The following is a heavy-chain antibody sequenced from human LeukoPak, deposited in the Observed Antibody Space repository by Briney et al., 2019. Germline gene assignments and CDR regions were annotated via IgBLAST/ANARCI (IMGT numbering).Heavy chain of an antibody. V-gene: IGHV1-18*01. Sequence: ASVKVSCKASGYTFTSYGISWVRQAPGQGLEWMGWISSYNGNTNYAQKLQGRVTMTTDTSTSTAYMELRSLRSDDTAVYYCARAPNAYYYDSRGYYYQYYFDYWGQGTLVTVSS. CDR3: ARAPNAYYYDSRGYYYQYYFDY. D-gene: IGHD3-22*01. CDR2: ISSYNGNT. J-gene: IGHJ4*02. CDR1: GYTFTSYG.